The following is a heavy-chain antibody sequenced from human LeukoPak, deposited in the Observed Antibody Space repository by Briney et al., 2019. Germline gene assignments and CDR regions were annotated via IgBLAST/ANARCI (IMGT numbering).Heavy chain of an antibody. D-gene: IGHD1-26*01. CDR1: GYTFTSYY. CDR2: INPSGGST. Sequence: ASVKVSCKASGYTFTSYYMHWVRQAPGQGLEWMGIINPSGGSTSYAQKFQGRVTMTRDTSTSTVYMELSSLRSEDTAVYYCARESGSYLGGSGFDIWGQGTMVTVSS. CDR3: ARESGSYLGGSGFDI. V-gene: IGHV1-46*01. J-gene: IGHJ3*02.